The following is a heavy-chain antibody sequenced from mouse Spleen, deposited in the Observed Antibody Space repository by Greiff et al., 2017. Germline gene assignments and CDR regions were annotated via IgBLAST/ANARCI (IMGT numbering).Heavy chain of an antibody. CDR3: TVVAWFAY. CDR2: IRLKSDNYAT. J-gene: IGHJ3*01. V-gene: IGHV6-3*01. Sequence: EVKLQESGGGLVQPGGSMKLSCGASGFTFSNYWMNWVRQSPEKGLEWVAQIRLKSDNYATHYAESVKGRFTISRDDSKSSVYLQMNNLRAEDTGIYYCTVVAWFAYWGQGTLVTVSA. CDR1: GFTFSNYW.